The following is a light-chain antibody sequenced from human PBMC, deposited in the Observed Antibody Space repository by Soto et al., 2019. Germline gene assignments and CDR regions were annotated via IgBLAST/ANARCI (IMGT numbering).Light chain of an antibody. CDR3: CSYAGSYV. Sequence: QSVLTQPRSVSGSPGQSVTISCTGTSSDVGGYNYVSWYQHHPGEAPKLMIYDVSKRPSGVPDRFSGSKSGNTASLTISGLQAEDEADYYCCSYAGSYVFGTGTKLTVL. CDR1: SSDVGGYNY. J-gene: IGLJ1*01. V-gene: IGLV2-11*01. CDR2: DVS.